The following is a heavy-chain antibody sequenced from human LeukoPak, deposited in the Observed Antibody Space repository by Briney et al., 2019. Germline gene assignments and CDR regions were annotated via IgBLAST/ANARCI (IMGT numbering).Heavy chain of an antibody. V-gene: IGHV3-21*04. J-gene: IGHJ4*02. D-gene: IGHD6-19*01. Sequence: GGSLRLSCAASGFTFSSYSMNWVRQAPGKGLEWVSFISGRSNYIYYADSVRGRFTISRDNAKNSLYLQMNSLRAEDTAVYFCARAVTGTSPLGYWGQGALVTVSS. CDR2: ISGRSNYI. CDR3: ARAVTGTSPLGY. CDR1: GFTFSSYS.